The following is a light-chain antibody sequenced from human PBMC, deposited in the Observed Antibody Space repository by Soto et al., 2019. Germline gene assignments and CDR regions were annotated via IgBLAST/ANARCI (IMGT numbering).Light chain of an antibody. V-gene: IGLV1-51*01. CDR3: GTWDSSLGAGV. Sequence: QSVLTQPPSVSAAPGQKVTISCSGSSSNIGNNYVSWYQQLPGTAPKLLTYDNNKRPSGIPDRFSDSRSGTSATLDITGLQTGDEADYYCGTWDSSLGAGVFGGGTKLTVL. J-gene: IGLJ3*02. CDR2: DNN. CDR1: SSNIGNNY.